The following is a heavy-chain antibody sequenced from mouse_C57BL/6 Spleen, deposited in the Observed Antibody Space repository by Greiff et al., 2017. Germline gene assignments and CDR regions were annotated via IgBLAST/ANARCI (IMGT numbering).Heavy chain of an antibody. D-gene: IGHD2-4*01. CDR3: APYDYDGDY. Sequence: HLQHSFSYLSKPGASFKLSCKASGYTFTSYWMHWVKQRPGQGLEWIGYINPSSGYTKYNQKFKDKATLTADKSSSTAYMQLSSLTYEDSAVYYCAPYDYDGDYWGQGTTLTVSS. J-gene: IGHJ2*01. CDR1: GYTFTSYW. V-gene: IGHV1-7*01. CDR2: INPSSGYT.